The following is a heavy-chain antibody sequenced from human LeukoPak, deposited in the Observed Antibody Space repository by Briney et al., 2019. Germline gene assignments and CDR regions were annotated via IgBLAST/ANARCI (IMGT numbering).Heavy chain of an antibody. CDR2: IYDSGST. CDR1: GGSISTYY. D-gene: IGHD3-3*02. J-gene: IGHJ4*02. Sequence: SETLSLTCTVSGGSISTYYWSWIRQPPGKVLDWIGYIYDSGSTKYNPSFESRVSISVDTSKNQFSLRLSSVTAADTGVYYCARHLHFSGDYGFDHWGQGTLVTVSS. CDR3: ARHLHFSGDYGFDH. V-gene: IGHV4-59*01.